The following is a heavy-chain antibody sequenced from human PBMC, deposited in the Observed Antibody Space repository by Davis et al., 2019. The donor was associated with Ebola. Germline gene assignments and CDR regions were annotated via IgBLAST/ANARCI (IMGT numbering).Heavy chain of an antibody. J-gene: IGHJ6*02. CDR2: IYYSGST. CDR3: ARSDTYGDYYYYYGMDV. Sequence: PSETLSLTCTVSGGSISSGGYYWSWIRQHPGKGLEWIGYIYYSGSTYYNPSLKSRVTISVDTSKNQFSLKLSSVTAADTAVYYCARSDTYGDYYYYYGMDVWGQGTTVTVSS. D-gene: IGHD4-17*01. CDR1: GGSISSGGYY. V-gene: IGHV4-31*03.